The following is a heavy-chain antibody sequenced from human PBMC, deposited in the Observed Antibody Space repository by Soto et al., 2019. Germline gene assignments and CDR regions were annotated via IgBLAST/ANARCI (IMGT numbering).Heavy chain of an antibody. CDR2: IYYSGST. V-gene: IGHV4-59*08. CDR1: GGSFSGYY. J-gene: IGHJ4*02. CDR3: ASLQWFGESYFDY. Sequence: SETLSLTCAVYGGSFSGYYWSWIRQPPGKGLKWIGYIYYSGSTNYNPSLKSRVTISVDTSKNQFSLKLSSVTAADTAVYYCASLQWFGESYFDYWGQGTLVTVSS. D-gene: IGHD3-10*01.